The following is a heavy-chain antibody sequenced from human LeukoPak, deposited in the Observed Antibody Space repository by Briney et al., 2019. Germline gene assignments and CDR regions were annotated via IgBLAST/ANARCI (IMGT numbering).Heavy chain of an antibody. D-gene: IGHD2-15*01. CDR3: ARDCSGGSCYPNYIYYYYYMDV. Sequence: PGGSLRLSCAASEFTFSDTWMSWVRPAPGKGLEWVANIKQEGREKYYVDSVKGRFTISRDNAKNSLYLQMNSLRAEDTAVYYCARDCSGGSCYPNYIYYYYYMDVWGKGTTVTVSS. CDR2: IKQEGREK. CDR1: EFTFSDTW. J-gene: IGHJ6*03. V-gene: IGHV3-7*01.